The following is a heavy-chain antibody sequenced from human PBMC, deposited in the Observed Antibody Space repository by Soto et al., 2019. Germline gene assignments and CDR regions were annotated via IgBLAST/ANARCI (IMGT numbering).Heavy chain of an antibody. Sequence: QVQLVQSGAEVKKPGASVKVSCKASGYTFTSYATTWVRQAPGQGLEWMGWISAYKGNTNYAQKLQGRVTMTTDTSTSTAYMELRSLRSDDTAVYYCARDPPTIASAGREDYWGQGTLVTVSS. V-gene: IGHV1-18*01. CDR3: ARDPPTIASAGREDY. J-gene: IGHJ4*02. D-gene: IGHD6-13*01. CDR1: GYTFTSYA. CDR2: ISAYKGNT.